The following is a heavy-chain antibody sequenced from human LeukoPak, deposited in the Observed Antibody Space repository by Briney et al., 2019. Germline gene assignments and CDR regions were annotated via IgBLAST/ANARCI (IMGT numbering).Heavy chain of an antibody. J-gene: IGHJ4*02. D-gene: IGHD3-9*01. CDR1: GFTFDDYA. V-gene: IGHV3-9*01. CDR2: ISWNSGTI. Sequence: GGSLRLSCAASGFTFDDYAMHWVRQAPGKGLEWVSGISWNSGTIGYADSVKGRFTISRDNAKNTLYLQMNSLRAEDTAVYYCARDEYDILTDYDYWGQGILVTVSS. CDR3: ARDEYDILTDYDY.